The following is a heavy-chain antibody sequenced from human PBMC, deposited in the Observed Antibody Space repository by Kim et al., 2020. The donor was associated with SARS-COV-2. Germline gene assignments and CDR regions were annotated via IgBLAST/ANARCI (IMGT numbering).Heavy chain of an antibody. CDR2: IYYSGST. CDR3: ASGDRGSRGWFDP. Sequence: SETLSLTCTVSGGSISSGDYYWSWIRQPPGKGLEWIGYIYYSGSTYYNPSPKSRVTISVATSKNQFSLKLSSVTAADTAVYYCASGDRGSRGWFDPWGQGTLVTVSS. CDR1: GGSISSGDYY. V-gene: IGHV4-30-4*01. J-gene: IGHJ5*02. D-gene: IGHD7-27*01.